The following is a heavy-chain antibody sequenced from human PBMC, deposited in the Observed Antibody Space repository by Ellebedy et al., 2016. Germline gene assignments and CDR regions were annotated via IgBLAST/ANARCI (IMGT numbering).Heavy chain of an antibody. V-gene: IGHV3-23*01. Sequence: GGSLRLXCAASGFTFSTCALRWIRQAPGKGLEWVSSISYNGGTTYYADSVRGRFTISRDNSKNTLYLQMNSLRADDTAVYYCTKSQFVAYCGGDCYSEAYNWFDPWGQGTLVTVSS. CDR2: ISYNGGTT. CDR3: TKSQFVAYCGGDCYSEAYNWFDP. CDR1: GFTFSTCA. J-gene: IGHJ5*02. D-gene: IGHD2-21*01.